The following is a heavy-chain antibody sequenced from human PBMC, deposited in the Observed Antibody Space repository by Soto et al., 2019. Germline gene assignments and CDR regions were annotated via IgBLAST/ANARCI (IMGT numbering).Heavy chain of an antibody. CDR3: AIVGYYFQDSVDI. D-gene: IGHD3-10*01. Sequence: GGSLRLSCTASGFTFTNHNFNWVRQAPGKGLEWVANIKQDETKRYYVDSVKGRFTISRDNTKNTLYLQMNSLRAEVMAVYYCAIVGYYFQDSVDIWGQVTMVTV. J-gene: IGHJ3*02. CDR2: IKQDETKR. V-gene: IGHV3-7*02. CDR1: GFTFTNHN.